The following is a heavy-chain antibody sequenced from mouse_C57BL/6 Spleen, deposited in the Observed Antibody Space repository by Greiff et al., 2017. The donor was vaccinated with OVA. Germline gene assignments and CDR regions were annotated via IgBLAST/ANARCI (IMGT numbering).Heavy chain of an antibody. Sequence: VQLKQPGAELVKPGASVKMSCKASGYTFTSYWITWVKQRPGQGLEWIGDIYPGSGSTNYNEKFKSKATLTVDTSSSTAYMQLSSLTSEDSAVYYCARSDYYGSKSPFAYWGQGTLVTVSA. D-gene: IGHD1-1*01. CDR1: GYTFTSYW. CDR3: ARSDYYGSKSPFAY. J-gene: IGHJ3*01. CDR2: IYPGSGST. V-gene: IGHV1-55*01.